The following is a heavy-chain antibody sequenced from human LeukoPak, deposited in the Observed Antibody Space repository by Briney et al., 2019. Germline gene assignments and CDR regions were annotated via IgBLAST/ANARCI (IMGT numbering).Heavy chain of an antibody. CDR1: GGSFSGYY. Sequence: SETLSLTCAVYGGSFSGYYWSWIRQPPGKGLEWIGEINHSGSTNYNPSLKSRVTISVDTSKNQFSLKLSSVTAADTAIYYCSRGGPGATILDYWGQGTLVTVSS. V-gene: IGHV4-34*01. CDR2: INHSGST. D-gene: IGHD1-26*01. J-gene: IGHJ4*02. CDR3: SRGGPGATILDY.